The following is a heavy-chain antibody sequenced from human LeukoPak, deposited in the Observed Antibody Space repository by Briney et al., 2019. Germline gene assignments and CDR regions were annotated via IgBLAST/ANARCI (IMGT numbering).Heavy chain of an antibody. CDR2: ISSSGSTI. V-gene: IGHV3-11*01. D-gene: IGHD3-3*01. Sequence: PGGSLRLSCAASGFTFSDYYMSWICQAPGKGLEWVSYISSSGSTIYYADSVKGRFTISRDNAKNSLYLQMNSLRAEDTAVCYCAREFGDFWSGHADYWGQGTLVTVSS. CDR3: AREFGDFWSGHADY. CDR1: GFTFSDYY. J-gene: IGHJ4*02.